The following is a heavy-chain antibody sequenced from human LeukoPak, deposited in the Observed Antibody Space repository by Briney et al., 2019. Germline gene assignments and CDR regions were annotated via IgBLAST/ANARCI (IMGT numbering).Heavy chain of an antibody. CDR1: GGSISSGGYS. CDR2: IYHSGST. J-gene: IGHJ3*02. V-gene: IGHV4-30-2*01. Sequence: SETLSLTCAVSGGSISSGGYSWSWIRQPPGKGLEWLGYIYHSGSTYYNPSLKSRVTISVDRSKNQFSLKLSSVTAADTAVYYCARDRGHYYDSSGYAFDIWGQGTMVTVSS. CDR3: ARDRGHYYDSSGYAFDI. D-gene: IGHD3-22*01.